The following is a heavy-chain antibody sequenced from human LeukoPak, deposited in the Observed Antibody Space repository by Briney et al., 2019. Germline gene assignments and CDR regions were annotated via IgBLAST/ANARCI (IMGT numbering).Heavy chain of an antibody. CDR3: ARHNLEGAYYYDSSGYYSSDYFDY. V-gene: IGHV4-39*01. CDR2: IYYSGST. D-gene: IGHD3-22*01. J-gene: IGHJ4*02. CDR1: GFTFSSYG. Sequence: GSLRLSCAASGFTFSSYGMHWVRQPPGKGLEWIGSIYYSGSTYYNPSLKSRVTISVDTSKNQFSLKLSSVTAADTAVYYCARHNLEGAYYYDSSGYYSSDYFDYWGQGTLVTVSS.